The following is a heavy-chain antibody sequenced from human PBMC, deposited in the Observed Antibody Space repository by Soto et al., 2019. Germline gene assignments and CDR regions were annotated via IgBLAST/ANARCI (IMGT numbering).Heavy chain of an antibody. CDR1: GGSISSSSYY. J-gene: IGHJ4*02. D-gene: IGHD3-10*01. CDR2: IYYSGST. V-gene: IGHV4-39*01. CDR3: ARSSMVRGVITEVFDD. Sequence: PSETLSLTCTVSGGSISSSSYYWGWIRQPPGKGLEWIGSIYYSGSTYYNPSLKGRVTISVDTSKNQFSLKLSSVTAADTAVYYCARSSMVRGVITEVFDDWCQGTLVAGS.